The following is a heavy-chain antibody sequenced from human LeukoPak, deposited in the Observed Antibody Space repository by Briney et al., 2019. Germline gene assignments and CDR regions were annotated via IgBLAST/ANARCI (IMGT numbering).Heavy chain of an antibody. CDR1: GYTFTSYD. V-gene: IGHV1-8*01. Sequence: ASVKVSCKASGYTFTSYDINWVRQATGQGLEWMGWMNPNSGNTGYAQKFQGRVTVTRNTSISTAYMELSSLRSEDTAVYYCARMNEPGYSSSWYYYYYYMDVWGKGTTVTVSS. CDR2: MNPNSGNT. CDR3: ARMNEPGYSSSWYYYYYYMDV. D-gene: IGHD6-13*01. J-gene: IGHJ6*03.